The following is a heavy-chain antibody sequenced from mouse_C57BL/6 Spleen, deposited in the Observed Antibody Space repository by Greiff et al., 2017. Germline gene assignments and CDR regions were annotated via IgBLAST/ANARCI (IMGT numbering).Heavy chain of an antibody. V-gene: IGHV1-26*01. CDR2: IYPGSGST. CDR1: GYTFTDYY. CDR3: ARLLRYWYFDV. J-gene: IGHJ1*03. Sequence: EVQLQQSGPELVKPGASVKISCKASGYTFTDYYMNWVKQSHGKSLEWIGDIYPGSGSTNYNEKFKSKATLTVDTSSSTAYMQLSSLTSEDSAVYYCARLLRYWYFDVWGTGTTVTVSS. D-gene: IGHD1-1*01.